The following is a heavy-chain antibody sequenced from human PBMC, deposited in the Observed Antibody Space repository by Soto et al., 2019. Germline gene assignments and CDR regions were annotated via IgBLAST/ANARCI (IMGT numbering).Heavy chain of an antibody. CDR1: GFTFSNFV. CDR2: ISSTTNYI. V-gene: IGHV3-21*06. Sequence: PGGSLRLSCAASGFTFSNFVMRWVRQAPGKGLEWVSSISSTTNYIYYGDSMKGRFTISRDNAKNSLYLEMNSLRAEDTAVYYCARESEDLTSNFDYWGQGTLVTVSS. CDR3: ARESEDLTSNFDY. J-gene: IGHJ4*02.